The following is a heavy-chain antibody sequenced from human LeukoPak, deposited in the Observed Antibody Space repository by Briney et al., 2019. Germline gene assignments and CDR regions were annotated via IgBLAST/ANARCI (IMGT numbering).Heavy chain of an antibody. J-gene: IGHJ5*02. V-gene: IGHV4-59*01. Sequence: SETLSLTCTVSGGSISSYYWSWIRQPPGKGLEWIGYIHYSGSTNYNPSLKSRVTISVEASKNQFSLKLSSVTAADTAVYYCARGRYSSGWYWRWFDPWGQGTLVTVSS. CDR3: ARGRYSSGWYWRWFDP. D-gene: IGHD6-19*01. CDR1: GGSISSYY. CDR2: IHYSGST.